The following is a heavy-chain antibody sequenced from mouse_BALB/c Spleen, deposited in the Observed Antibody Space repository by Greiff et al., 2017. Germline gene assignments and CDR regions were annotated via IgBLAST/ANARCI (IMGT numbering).Heavy chain of an antibody. Sequence: EVQGVESGGGLVQPGGSRKLSCAASGFTFSSFGMHWVRQAPEKGLEWVAYISSGSSTIYYADTVKGRFTISRDNPKNTLFLQMTSLRSEDTAMYYCARSGDGYYVGYYAMDYWGQGTSVTVSS. V-gene: IGHV5-17*02. CDR1: GFTFSSFG. D-gene: IGHD2-3*01. J-gene: IGHJ4*01. CDR2: ISSGSSTI. CDR3: ARSGDGYYVGYYAMDY.